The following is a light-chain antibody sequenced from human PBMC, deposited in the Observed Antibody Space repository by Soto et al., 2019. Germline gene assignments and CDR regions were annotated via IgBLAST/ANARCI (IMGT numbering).Light chain of an antibody. CDR3: QQFNSYPLT. CDR1: QGISSA. V-gene: IGKV1-13*02. CDR2: DAS. Sequence: ALQFTQSPSSLSICVGGRVTITCRASQGISSALAWYQQKPGKAPKLLIYDASNLESGVPSRFSGSGSGTDFTLTISSPQPEDFATYYCQQFNSYPLTFGQGTRLEIK. J-gene: IGKJ5*01.